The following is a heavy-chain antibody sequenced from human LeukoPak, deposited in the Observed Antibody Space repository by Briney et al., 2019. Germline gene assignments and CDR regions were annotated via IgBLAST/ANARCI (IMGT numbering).Heavy chain of an antibody. CDR2: MNPNSGNT. Sequence: AASVTVSCKASGYTFTSYDINWVRQATGQGLEWMGWMNPNSGNTGYAQKFQGRVTMTRNTSISTAYMELSSLRSEDTAVYYCARGARRYYYDSSGYYYQDYWGQGTLVTVSS. D-gene: IGHD3-22*01. CDR3: ARGARRYYYDSSGYYYQDY. CDR1: GYTFTSYD. V-gene: IGHV1-8*01. J-gene: IGHJ4*02.